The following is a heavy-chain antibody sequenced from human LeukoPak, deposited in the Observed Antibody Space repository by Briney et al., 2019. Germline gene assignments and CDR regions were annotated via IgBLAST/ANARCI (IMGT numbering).Heavy chain of an antibody. CDR1: VFFFSSYW. CDR2: INGDGTIT. CDR3: SRSQFDY. Sequence: PGGSLRLSCAASVFFFSSYWMLWVRQAPGKGLVWVSRINGDGTITTYADFVKGRFTISRDNAENILYLQMNSLRAEDTAIYYCSRSQFDYWGQGILVTVSS. V-gene: IGHV3-74*01. J-gene: IGHJ4*02.